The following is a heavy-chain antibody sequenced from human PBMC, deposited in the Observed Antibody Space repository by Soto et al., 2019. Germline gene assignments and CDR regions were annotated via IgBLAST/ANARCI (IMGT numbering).Heavy chain of an antibody. J-gene: IGHJ6*02. CDR3: ARGLYCSGGSCYYYYGMDV. CDR1: GHTLTELS. CDR2: FDPEDDET. Sequence: GASVKVSCKVSGHTLTELSMHWVRQAPGKGLEWMGGFDPEDDETIYAQNLQGRVTLTEDTSTNTAYMDLSSLRSEDTAVYYCARGLYCSGGSCYYYYGMDVWGQGTTVTVSS. D-gene: IGHD2-15*01. V-gene: IGHV1-24*01.